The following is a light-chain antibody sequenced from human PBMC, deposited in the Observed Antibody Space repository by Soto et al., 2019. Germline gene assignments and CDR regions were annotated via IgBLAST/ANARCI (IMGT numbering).Light chain of an antibody. J-gene: IGKJ5*01. CDR2: GAS. CDR1: QRVSSSY. V-gene: IGKV3D-20*02. CDR3: QQRSNWPIT. Sequence: EIVMTQSPATLSVSPGERATLSCRASQRVSSSYLAWYQQKPGQAPRLLIYGASSRATGVPARFSGSGSGTDHTLTISSLEPEDSAVYYCQQRSNWPITFGQGTRLEI.